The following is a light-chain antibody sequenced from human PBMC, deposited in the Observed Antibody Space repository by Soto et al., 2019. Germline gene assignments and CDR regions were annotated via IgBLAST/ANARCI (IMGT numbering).Light chain of an antibody. CDR1: QTVSSY. V-gene: IGKV3-11*01. Sequence: EIVLTQSPATLSLSPGERATLSCRASQTVSSYLLWYQQKRGQAPRLLIYDASNRATGIPARFSGSGSGTDFTLTIRSLKPEEFEVYYCQHRMNWTLTFGHGTRLEIK. CDR3: QHRMNWTLT. CDR2: DAS. J-gene: IGKJ5*01.